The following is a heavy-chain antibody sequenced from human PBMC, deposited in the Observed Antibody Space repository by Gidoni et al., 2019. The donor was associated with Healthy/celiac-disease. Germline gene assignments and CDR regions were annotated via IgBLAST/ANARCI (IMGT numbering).Heavy chain of an antibody. V-gene: IGHV3-23*01. J-gene: IGHJ4*02. CDR3: AKETGYSSAVRLVGYYFDY. CDR1: GFTFSSDA. CDR2: ISGSGGST. Sequence: EVQLLESGGGLVQPGGSLRLSCAASGFTFSSDAMSWVRQAPGKGLEWVSAISGSGGSTYYADSVKGRFTISRDNSKNTLYLQMNSLRAEDTAVYYCAKETGYSSAVRLVGYYFDYWGQGTLVTVSS. D-gene: IGHD6-19*01.